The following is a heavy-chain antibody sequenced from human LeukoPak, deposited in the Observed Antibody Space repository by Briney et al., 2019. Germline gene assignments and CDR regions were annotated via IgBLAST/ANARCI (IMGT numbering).Heavy chain of an antibody. CDR3: ARPGGGLSNWNYYPFGY. V-gene: IGHV4-34*01. D-gene: IGHD1-7*01. J-gene: IGHJ4*02. Sequence: SETLSLTCAVYGGSFSGYYWSWIRQPPGKGLEWIGEINHSGSTNYNPSLKSRVTISVDTSKNQFSLKLSSVTAADTAVYYCARPGGGLSNWNYYPFGYWGQGTLVTVSS. CDR1: GGSFSGYY. CDR2: INHSGST.